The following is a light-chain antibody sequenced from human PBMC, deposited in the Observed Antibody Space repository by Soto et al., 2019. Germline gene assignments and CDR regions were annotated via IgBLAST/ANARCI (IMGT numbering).Light chain of an antibody. CDR2: DVS. CDR3: CSYAGSYNVV. CDR1: SRDVGDYNY. J-gene: IGLJ2*01. V-gene: IGLV2-11*01. Sequence: QSALTQPRSVSGSPGQSVTISCTGTSRDVGDYNYVSWYQQHPGKAPKLMIYDVSKRPSGVPDRFSGSKSGNTASLTISGLQAEDEADYYCCSYAGSYNVVFGGGTKLTVL.